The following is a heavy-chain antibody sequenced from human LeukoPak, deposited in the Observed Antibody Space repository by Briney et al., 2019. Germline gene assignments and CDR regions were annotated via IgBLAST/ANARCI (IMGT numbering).Heavy chain of an antibody. J-gene: IGHJ3*02. Sequence: PSGGSLRLSCAASGFTFNNYGMHWVRQAPDKGLEGVALIWYDGTNKYYGDSVKGRFTISRDNSKNTLYLQMNSLRAEDTAIYYCARGRFGELSVATFDIWGQGTMVTVSS. CDR3: ARGRFGELSVATFDI. CDR1: GFTFNNYG. D-gene: IGHD3-10*01. CDR2: IWYDGTNK. V-gene: IGHV3-33*01.